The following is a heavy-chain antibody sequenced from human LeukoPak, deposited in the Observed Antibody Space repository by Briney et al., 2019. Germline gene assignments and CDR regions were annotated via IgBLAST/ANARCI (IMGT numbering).Heavy chain of an antibody. J-gene: IGHJ4*02. CDR2: ISAYNGNT. CDR3: ARDLRLGGSYSIGGY. Sequence: ASVKVSCKASGYTFTSYGISWVRQAPGQGLEWMGWISAYNGNTNYAQKLQGRVTMTTDTSTSTAYMELRSLRSDDTAVYYCARDLRLGGSYSIGGYWGQGTLVTVSS. CDR1: GYTFTSYG. D-gene: IGHD1-26*01. V-gene: IGHV1-18*01.